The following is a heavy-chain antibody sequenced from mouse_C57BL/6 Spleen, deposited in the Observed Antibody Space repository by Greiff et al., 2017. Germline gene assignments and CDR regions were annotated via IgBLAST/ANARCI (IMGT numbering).Heavy chain of an antibody. J-gene: IGHJ3*01. Sequence: VNVVESGPGLVAPSQSLSITCTVSGFSLTSYGVSWVRQPPGKGLEWLGVIWGDGSTNYHSALISRLSISKENSKSQVFLKLNSRQTDDTATYYCAKERGAAWFAYWGQGTLVTVSA. CDR1: GFSLTSYG. CDR3: AKERGAAWFAY. V-gene: IGHV2-3*01. CDR2: IWGDGST.